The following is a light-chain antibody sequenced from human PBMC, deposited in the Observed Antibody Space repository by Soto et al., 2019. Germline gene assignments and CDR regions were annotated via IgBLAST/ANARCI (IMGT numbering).Light chain of an antibody. CDR2: DAS. V-gene: IGKV3-15*01. CDR1: QGVKSA. CDR3: QQYNNWPLG. J-gene: IGKJ4*01. Sequence: EIVMTQSPATLSVSPGERATFPCRASQGVKSALAWYQQKPGQAPRLLIHDASTRATGIPVRFSGSGSGTEFTLTISSLQSEDFAIYYCQQYNNWPLGFGGGTKVEIK.